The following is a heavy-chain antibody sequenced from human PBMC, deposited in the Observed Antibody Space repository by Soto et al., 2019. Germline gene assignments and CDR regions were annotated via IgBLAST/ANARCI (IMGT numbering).Heavy chain of an antibody. J-gene: IGHJ4*02. D-gene: IGHD6-13*01. CDR2: ISTRSGYT. Sequence: VGSLRLSCAASGFTFSDYYMTWIRQAPGKGLEWISYISTRSGYTNYADSVKGRFTISRDNAKSSLYLQMNTLRAEDTAVYYCARDRDLSSSWSFDYWGQGILVTVSS. V-gene: IGHV3-11*06. CDR1: GFTFSDYY. CDR3: ARDRDLSSSWSFDY.